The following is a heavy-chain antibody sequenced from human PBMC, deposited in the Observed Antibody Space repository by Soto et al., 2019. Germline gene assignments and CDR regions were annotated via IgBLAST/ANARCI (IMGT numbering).Heavy chain of an antibody. CDR2: IIPLFGTT. Sequence: QVQLVQSGAEVKKPGSSVKVSCTTSGDSFISHAITWVRQAPGQGLEWVGGIIPLFGTTNYARRFQGRVTITADATTSTAYMELSSLRSDDTAFYYSARDKGRLGIDYWGQGTLVSVSS. CDR3: ARDKGRLGIDY. V-gene: IGHV1-69*01. CDR1: GDSFISHA. J-gene: IGHJ4*02. D-gene: IGHD7-27*01.